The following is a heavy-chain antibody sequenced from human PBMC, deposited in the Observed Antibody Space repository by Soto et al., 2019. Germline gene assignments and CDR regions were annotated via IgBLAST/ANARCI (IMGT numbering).Heavy chain of an antibody. Sequence: QVQLVQSGAEVKKPGSSVKVSCKASGGTFRTFAISWVRQAPGQGLVWVGGIMPVFRRPKYAQNFQDRVTITADESTSTAYMALNSLRSADTAVYYCARDKDRLQLGGNYYSILDVWGQGTAVTVSS. CDR1: GGTFRTFA. CDR2: IMPVFRRP. J-gene: IGHJ6*02. V-gene: IGHV1-69*12. CDR3: ARDKDRLQLGGNYYSILDV. D-gene: IGHD1-1*01.